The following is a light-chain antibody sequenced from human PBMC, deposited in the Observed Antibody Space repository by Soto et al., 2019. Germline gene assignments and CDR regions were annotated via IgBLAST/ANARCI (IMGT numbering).Light chain of an antibody. CDR2: KAS. CDR3: HQYNSYPRT. J-gene: IGKJ1*01. Sequence: DIQMTQSPSTLSASVVDRVTITCLASQTIYSWLSWYQQKPGQAPRLLIHKASTVETGVPSRFSGSGYGSEFTLIISSLQPDDSATYYCHQYNSYPRTFGQGTKVDIK. CDR1: QTIYSW. V-gene: IGKV1-5*03.